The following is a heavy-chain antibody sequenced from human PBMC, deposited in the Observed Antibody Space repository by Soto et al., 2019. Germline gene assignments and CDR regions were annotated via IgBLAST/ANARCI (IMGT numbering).Heavy chain of an antibody. Sequence: SGTLSPTRPVSGGSITRGGSYPGRVRQHPGKGLEWIGYIYYSGSTYYNPSLKSRVTISVDTSKNQFSLKLSSVTAADTAVYYCARVQWLVYFDYWGQGTLVTVSS. V-gene: IGHV4-31*03. CDR2: IYYSGST. CDR1: GGSITRGGSY. J-gene: IGHJ4*02. CDR3: ARVQWLVYFDY. D-gene: IGHD6-19*01.